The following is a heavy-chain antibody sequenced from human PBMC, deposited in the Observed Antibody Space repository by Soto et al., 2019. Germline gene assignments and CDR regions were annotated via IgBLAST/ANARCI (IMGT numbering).Heavy chain of an antibody. J-gene: IGHJ6*02. CDR3: ARVLPLLEQDYYYGMDV. Sequence: QVQLVQSGAEVKKPGSSVKVSCKASGGTFSSYAISWVRQAPGQGLEWMGGIIPIFGTANYAQKFQGRVTITADESTSTAYMELSSLRSEDTAVYYCARVLPLLEQDYYYGMDVWGQGTTVTVSS. V-gene: IGHV1-69*12. CDR2: IIPIFGTA. CDR1: GGTFSSYA.